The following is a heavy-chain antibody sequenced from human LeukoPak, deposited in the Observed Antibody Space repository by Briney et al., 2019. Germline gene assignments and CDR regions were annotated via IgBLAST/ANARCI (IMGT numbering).Heavy chain of an antibody. CDR1: GGTFSSYA. Sequence: SVKVSCKASGGTFSSYAISWVRQAPGHGLEWMGRIIPIFGTANYAQKLQGRVTITTDESTSTAYMELSSLRSEDTAVYYCARDRFPYYYDSSGYYYFDYWGQGTLVTVSS. CDR3: ARDRFPYYYDSSGYYYFDY. V-gene: IGHV1-69*05. J-gene: IGHJ4*02. CDR2: IIPIFGTA. D-gene: IGHD3-22*01.